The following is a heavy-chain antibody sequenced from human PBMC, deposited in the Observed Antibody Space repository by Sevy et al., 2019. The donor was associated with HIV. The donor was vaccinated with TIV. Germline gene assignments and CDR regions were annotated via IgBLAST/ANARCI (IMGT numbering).Heavy chain of an antibody. Sequence: GGSLRLSCAASGFTFSSYAMHWVRQAPGKGLEWVAVISYDGSNKYYADSVKGRFTISRDNSKNTLYLQMNSLRAEDTAVYYCARFDYGGHDDAFDIRGQGTMVTVSS. J-gene: IGHJ3*02. CDR2: ISYDGSNK. V-gene: IGHV3-30-3*01. D-gene: IGHD4-17*01. CDR3: ARFDYGGHDDAFDI. CDR1: GFTFSSYA.